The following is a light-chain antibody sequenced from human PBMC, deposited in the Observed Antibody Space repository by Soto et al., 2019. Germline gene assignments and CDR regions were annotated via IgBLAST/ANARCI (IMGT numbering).Light chain of an antibody. CDR2: EVN. CDR1: SSDVGSYDL. V-gene: IGLV2-23*02. CDR3: SSYAGSNNLV. Sequence: QSALTQPASVSGSPGQSITISCTGTSSDVGSYDLVSWYQHHSGKAPKIIIYEVNKRPSGISDRFSGSKSGNTASLTISGLQAEDEADYYCSSYAGSNNLVFGGGTKLTVL. J-gene: IGLJ2*01.